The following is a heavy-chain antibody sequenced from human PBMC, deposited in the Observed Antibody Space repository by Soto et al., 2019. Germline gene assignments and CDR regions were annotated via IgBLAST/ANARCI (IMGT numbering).Heavy chain of an antibody. V-gene: IGHV4-59*01. J-gene: IGHJ6*03. CDR2: IYYSGST. CDR3: ARGGYYYMDV. Sequence: SETLSLTCTVSGGSISNYYWSWIRQPPGKGLEWIGYIYYSGSTNYNPSLKSRVTISVDTSKNQFSLKLSSVTAADTAVYYCARGGYYYMDVWGKGTTVTVSS. CDR1: GGSISNYY.